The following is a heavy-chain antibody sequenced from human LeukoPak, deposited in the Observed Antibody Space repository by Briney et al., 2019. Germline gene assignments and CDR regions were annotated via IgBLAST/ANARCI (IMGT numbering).Heavy chain of an antibody. J-gene: IGHJ4*02. CDR1: GFTFSDYW. D-gene: IGHD5-12*01. Sequence: GGSLRLSCAASGFTFSDYWMSGVRQAPGRGLEWVAKIKHVGSEKYYVASVKGRFIISKNIHKNSLYLKMNSLTTEDTAVYYCVKDRGGYVKYRTFESWGQGTLVTVSA. CDR2: IKHVGSEK. V-gene: IGHV3-7*01. CDR3: VKDRGGYVKYRTFES.